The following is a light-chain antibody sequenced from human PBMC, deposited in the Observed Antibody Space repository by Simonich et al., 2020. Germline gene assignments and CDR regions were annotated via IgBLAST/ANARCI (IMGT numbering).Light chain of an antibody. J-gene: IGLJ3*02. V-gene: IGLV6-57*03. CDR3: QSYDSSGWV. Sequence: NFMLTQPHSVSESPGKTVTISCTRSSGSIASNYVQWYQQRPGSAPTTVIYEDNQRPSGVPDRFSGSIDSSSNSASLTISGLKTEDEADYYGQSYDSSGWVFGGGTKLTVL. CDR2: EDN. CDR1: SGSIASNY.